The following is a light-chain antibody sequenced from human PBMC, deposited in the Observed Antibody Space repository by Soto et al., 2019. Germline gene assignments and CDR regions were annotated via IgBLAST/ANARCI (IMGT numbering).Light chain of an antibody. CDR3: QQYNSSPWT. Sequence: DIQMTQAHSILSASVGDRVAITCRASQSISAWVAWYQQKPGKAPKLLIYQASLLESGVPSRFSGSGSGTEFTLTISSLQPDDLATYYCQQYNSSPWTFDQGTKVEIK. V-gene: IGKV1-5*03. J-gene: IGKJ1*01. CDR1: QSISAW. CDR2: QAS.